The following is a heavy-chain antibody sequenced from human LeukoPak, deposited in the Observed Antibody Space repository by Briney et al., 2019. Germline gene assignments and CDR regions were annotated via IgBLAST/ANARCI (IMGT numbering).Heavy chain of an antibody. CDR1: GFTFSSYE. V-gene: IGHV3-48*03. D-gene: IGHD6-19*01. CDR3: ARDRTAGVPGTLQFDF. J-gene: IGHJ4*02. CDR2: IDDSGSSI. Sequence: GGSLRLSCAASGFTFSSYEMNWVRQAPGKGLEWVSYIDDSGSSIYYADSVKGRFTISRDNAKSSLYLQMNSLRAEDTAVYYCARDRTAGVPGTLQFDFWGQGTPVTVSS.